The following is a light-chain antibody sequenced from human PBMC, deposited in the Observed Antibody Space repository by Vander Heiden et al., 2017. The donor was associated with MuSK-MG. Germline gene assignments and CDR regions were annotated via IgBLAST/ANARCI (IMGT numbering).Light chain of an antibody. J-gene: IGLJ2*01. CDR1: NIGGKG. CDR3: QVWDSSSDHVV. Sequence: DVLTQPPSVSGAQGQTARITGGGYNIGGKGVHWYQQPPGQAPVLVIYYDSDRPSGIPERFSGSNSGNSATLTITRVEAGDEADYYCQVWDSSSDHVVFGGGTKLTVL. CDR2: YDS. V-gene: IGLV3-21*04.